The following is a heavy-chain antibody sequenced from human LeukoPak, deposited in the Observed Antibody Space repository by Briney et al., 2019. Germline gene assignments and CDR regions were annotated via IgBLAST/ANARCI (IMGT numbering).Heavy chain of an antibody. D-gene: IGHD6-19*01. CDR1: GFTFSGYW. Sequence: GGSLRLSCAASGFTFSGYWMHWVRQAPGKGLEWVSCINTDGTSPTYADSVKGRFTISRDNAKNTLSLQMNGLRAEDTAVYYCVGSAGWLLQHWGQGALVTVSS. V-gene: IGHV3-74*01. J-gene: IGHJ1*01. CDR3: VGSAGWLLQH. CDR2: INTDGTSP.